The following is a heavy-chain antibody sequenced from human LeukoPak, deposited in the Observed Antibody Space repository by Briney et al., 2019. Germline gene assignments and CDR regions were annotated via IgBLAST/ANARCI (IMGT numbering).Heavy chain of an antibody. CDR1: ALTFSSYA. CDR3: ARGAYGDYDS. V-gene: IGHV3-23*01. J-gene: IGHJ5*01. Sequence: QPGGSLRLSCAASALTFSSYAMSWVRQAPGGGLEWVSAISAGADSTYHADSMQGRFTLSRDNSKNTLFLQMSGLRADDTAVYFCARGAYGDYDSWGQGTLVTVSS. D-gene: IGHD4-17*01. CDR2: ISAGADST.